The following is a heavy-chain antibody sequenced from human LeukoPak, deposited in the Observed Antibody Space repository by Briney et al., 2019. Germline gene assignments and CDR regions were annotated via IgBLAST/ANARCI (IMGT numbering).Heavy chain of an antibody. V-gene: IGHV4-4*07. D-gene: IGHD2-2*01. CDR3: ARRYCSSTSCYEGFDY. J-gene: IGHJ4*02. Sequence: SETLSLTCTVSGGSISSYYWSWIRQPAGKGLEWIGRIYTSGSTNYNPSLKSRVTISVDTSKNQFSLKLSSVTAADTAVYYCARRYCSSTSCYEGFDYWGQGTLVTVSS. CDR1: GGSISSYY. CDR2: IYTSGST.